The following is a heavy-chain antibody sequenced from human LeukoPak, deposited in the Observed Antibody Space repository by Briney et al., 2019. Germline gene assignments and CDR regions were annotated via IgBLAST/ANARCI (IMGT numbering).Heavy chain of an antibody. J-gene: IGHJ4*02. CDR3: ATDRGWRTSGYYLYYFEY. D-gene: IGHD3-3*01. CDR1: GFIFTNYF. CDR2: IEHDGSEK. Sequence: GGSLRLSCAASGFIFTNYFMSWVRQAPGEGLEWVASIEHDGSEKYYVDSVRGRFTISRDNTKNSLYLQMSSLRAEDTAVYYCATDRGWRTSGYYLYYFEYWGQGTLVTFSS. V-gene: IGHV3-7*01.